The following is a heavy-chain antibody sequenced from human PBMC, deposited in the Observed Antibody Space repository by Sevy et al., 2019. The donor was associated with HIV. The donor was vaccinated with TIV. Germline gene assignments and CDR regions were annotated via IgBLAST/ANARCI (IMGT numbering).Heavy chain of an antibody. J-gene: IGHJ4*02. CDR3: TGSFSVTWYPHY. CDR1: GFTFGDYA. CDR2: IRTTASGGTT. V-gene: IGHV3-49*03. Sequence: GGSLRLSCTTSGFTFGDYAMGWFRQAPGKGLEWVGFIRTTASGGTTDYAASVKGTFIISRDDSKSIAYLQMNSLKTEDTAVYYCTGSFSVTWYPHYWGQGTLVTVSS. D-gene: IGHD6-13*01.